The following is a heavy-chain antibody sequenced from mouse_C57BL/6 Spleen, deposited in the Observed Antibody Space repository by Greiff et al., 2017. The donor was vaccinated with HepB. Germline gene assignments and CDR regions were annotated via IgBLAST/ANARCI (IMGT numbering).Heavy chain of an antibody. CDR1: GYTFTSYW. CDR2: IYPSDSET. Sequence: QVHVKQPGAELVRPGSSVKLSCKASGYTFTSYWMDWVKQRPGQGLEWIGNIYPSDSETHYNQKFKDKATLTVDKSSSTAYMQLSSLTSEDSAVYYCAREDYEGGNWFAYWGQGTLVTVSA. V-gene: IGHV1-61*01. CDR3: AREDYEGGNWFAY. D-gene: IGHD2-4*01. J-gene: IGHJ3*01.